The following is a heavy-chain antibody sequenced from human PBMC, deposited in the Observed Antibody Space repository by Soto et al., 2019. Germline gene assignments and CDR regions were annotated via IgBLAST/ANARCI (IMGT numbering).Heavy chain of an antibody. Sequence: GGSLRLSCAASGFTFNSYVMTWVRQAPGEGLEWVSSISRSGRGSAYYADSVKGRFTISRDNSENTLFLQMNNLRDEDTALYYCARGRYLDSSDYWVANMTFDHWGLGTLVTVSS. CDR2: ISRSGRGSA. D-gene: IGHD3-22*01. J-gene: IGHJ4*02. V-gene: IGHV3-23*01. CDR1: GFTFNSYV. CDR3: ARGRYLDSSDYWVANMTFDH.